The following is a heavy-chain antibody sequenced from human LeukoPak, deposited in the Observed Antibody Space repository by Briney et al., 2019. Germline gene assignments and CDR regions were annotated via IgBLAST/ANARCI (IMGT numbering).Heavy chain of an antibody. Sequence: SETLSLTCAVYGGSFSGYYWSWIRQPPGKGLEWIGEINHSGSTNYNPSLKSRVTISVDTSKNQFSLKLSSVTAADTAVYCCARGYAFDIWGQGTMVTVSS. CDR1: GGSFSGYY. V-gene: IGHV4-34*01. J-gene: IGHJ3*02. CDR2: INHSGST. CDR3: ARGYAFDI.